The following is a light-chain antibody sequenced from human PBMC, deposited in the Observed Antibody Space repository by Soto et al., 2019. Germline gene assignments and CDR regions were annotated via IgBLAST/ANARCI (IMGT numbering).Light chain of an antibody. CDR2: GAS. Sequence: EIVLTQSPATLSLSPGERATLSCRASQSVSTYLAWFQQKPGQAPRLLIYGASNRATGIPARFSGSGSGTDFTLTISSLEPEDFVVYYCQQRSSWPRTFGQGTKVEIK. CDR3: QQRSSWPRT. V-gene: IGKV3-11*01. J-gene: IGKJ1*01. CDR1: QSVSTY.